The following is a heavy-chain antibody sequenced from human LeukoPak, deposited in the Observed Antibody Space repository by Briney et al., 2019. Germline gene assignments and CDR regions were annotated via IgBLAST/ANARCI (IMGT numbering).Heavy chain of an antibody. Sequence: SETLSFTCTVSGGSISSYYWSWIRQPPGKGLEWIGYIYYSGSTNYNPSLKSRVTISVDTSKNQFSLKLSSVTAADTAVYYCARAPYYYDSSGYYSFDYWGQGTLVTVSS. J-gene: IGHJ4*02. CDR3: ARAPYYYDSSGYYSFDY. D-gene: IGHD3-22*01. V-gene: IGHV4-59*01. CDR1: GGSISSYY. CDR2: IYYSGST.